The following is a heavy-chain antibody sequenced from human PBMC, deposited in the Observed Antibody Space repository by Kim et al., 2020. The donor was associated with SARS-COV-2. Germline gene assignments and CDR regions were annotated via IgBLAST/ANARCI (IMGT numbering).Heavy chain of an antibody. V-gene: IGHV6-1*01. Sequence: SQTLSLTCAISGDSVSSNSAAWNWIRQSPSRGLEWLGRTYYTSKWFNDYAVSVKSRITINPDTSKNQFSLQLNSVTPEDTAVYYCARGTSGGNSYGYLFDYWGQGTMVTVSS. CDR2: TYYTSKWFN. J-gene: IGHJ4*02. D-gene: IGHD5-18*01. CDR3: ARGTSGGNSYGYLFDY. CDR1: GDSVSSNSAA.